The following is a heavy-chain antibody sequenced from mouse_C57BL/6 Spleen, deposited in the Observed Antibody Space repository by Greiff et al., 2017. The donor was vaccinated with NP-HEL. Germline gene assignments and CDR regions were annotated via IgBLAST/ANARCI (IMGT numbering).Heavy chain of an antibody. CDR3: ARNWEGFRFAY. J-gene: IGHJ3*01. Sequence: EVKLMESGGGLVKPGGSLKLSCAASGFTFSDYGMHWVRQAPEEGLEWVAYISSGSSTIYYADTVKGRFTISRDNAKNTLFLQMTSLRSEDTAMYYCARNWEGFRFAYWGQGTLVTVSA. CDR1: GFTFSDYG. V-gene: IGHV5-17*01. D-gene: IGHD4-1*01. CDR2: ISSGSSTI.